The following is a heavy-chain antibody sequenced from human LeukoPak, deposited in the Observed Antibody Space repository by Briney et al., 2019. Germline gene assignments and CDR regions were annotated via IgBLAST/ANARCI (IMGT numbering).Heavy chain of an antibody. J-gene: IGHJ3*02. D-gene: IGHD2-15*01. V-gene: IGHV4-34*01. CDR2: INHSGST. CDR1: GGSFSGYY. CDR3: ARFGGTDAFDI. Sequence: PSETLSLTCAVYGGSFSGYYWSWIRQPPGKGLEWIGEINHSGSTNYNPSLKSRVTISVDTSKNQFSLKLSSVTAADTAVYYCARFGGTDAFDIWGQGTMVTVSS.